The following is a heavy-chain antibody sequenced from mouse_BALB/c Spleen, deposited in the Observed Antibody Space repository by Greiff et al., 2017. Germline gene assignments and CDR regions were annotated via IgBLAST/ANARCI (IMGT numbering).Heavy chain of an antibody. CDR2: ISYSGST. J-gene: IGHJ3*01. Sequence: EVQLQESGPGLVKPSQSLSLTCTVTGYSITSDYAWNWIRQFPGNKLEWMGYISYSGSTSYNPSLKSRISITRDTSKNQFFLQLNSVTTEDTATYYCAISPFAYWGQGTLVTVSA. V-gene: IGHV3-2*02. CDR3: AISPFAY. CDR1: GYSITSDYA.